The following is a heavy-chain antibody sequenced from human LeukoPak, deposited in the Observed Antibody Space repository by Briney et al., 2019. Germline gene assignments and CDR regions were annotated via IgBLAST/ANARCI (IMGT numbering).Heavy chain of an antibody. CDR3: ARGGERWLQLRYFQH. V-gene: IGHV4-34*01. Sequence: KASETLSLTCAVYGGSFSGYYWSWIRQPPGKGLEWIGEINHSGSTNYNPSLKSRVTISVDTSKNQFSLKLSSVTAADTAVYYCARGGERWLQLRYFQHWGQGTLVTVSS. D-gene: IGHD5-24*01. J-gene: IGHJ1*01. CDR2: INHSGST. CDR1: GGSFSGYY.